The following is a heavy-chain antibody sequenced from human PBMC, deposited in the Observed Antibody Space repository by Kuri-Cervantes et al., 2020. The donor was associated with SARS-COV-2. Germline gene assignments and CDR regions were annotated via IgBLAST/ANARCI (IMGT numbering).Heavy chain of an antibody. V-gene: IGHV4-61*01. CDR3: ARYTRAMIVVVTGARAFDI. Sequence: SETLSLTCTVSGGSVSSGSYYWSWIRQPPGKGLEWIGYIYYSGSTNYNSSLKSRVTISVDTSKNQFSLKLSSVTAADTAVYYCARYTRAMIVVVTGARAFDIWGQGTMVTVSS. D-gene: IGHD3-22*01. J-gene: IGHJ3*02. CDR1: GGSVSSGSYY. CDR2: IYYSGST.